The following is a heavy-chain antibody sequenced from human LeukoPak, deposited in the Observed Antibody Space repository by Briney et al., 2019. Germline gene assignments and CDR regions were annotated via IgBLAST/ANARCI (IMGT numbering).Heavy chain of an antibody. CDR1: GFTFSSYA. J-gene: IGHJ4*02. V-gene: IGHV3-23*01. CDR3: AKDASYSGTYIANFDY. CDR2: ITGGGYST. Sequence: PGGSLRLSCAASGFTFSSYAMSWVRQAPGKGLEWVSSITGGGYSTYYADSVKGRFTISRDNSGNTLFLRMDSLRAEDTAVYYCAKDASYSGTYIANFDYWGQGTLVTVSS. D-gene: IGHD1-26*01.